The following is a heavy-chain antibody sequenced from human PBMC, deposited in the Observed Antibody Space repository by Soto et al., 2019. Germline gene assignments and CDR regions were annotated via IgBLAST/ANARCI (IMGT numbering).Heavy chain of an antibody. CDR3: AKDAEMHATRLLSYFALDL. CDR1: GFALSPYT. J-gene: IGHJ6*02. CDR2: LSSDGSNN. D-gene: IGHD3-10*01. V-gene: IGHV3-30-3*01. Sequence: QVQLVESGGGVVQPGGSLRLSCAARGFALSPYTIHWVRQAPGKGLEWVAGLSSDGSNNFYPDSVKGRITISRDNSKTTVHLQINNLRPEDTAIYYCAKDAEMHATRLLSYFALDLWGRGTTVIVSS.